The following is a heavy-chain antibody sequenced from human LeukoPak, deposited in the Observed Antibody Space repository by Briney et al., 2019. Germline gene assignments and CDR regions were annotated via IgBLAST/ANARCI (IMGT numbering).Heavy chain of an antibody. D-gene: IGHD3-10*01. CDR3: ARDSGSGSYYNGFDY. V-gene: IGHV3-33*01. Sequence: GGSLRLSCAASGFTFSSYGMHWVRQAPGKGLEWVAVIWYDGSNKYYADSVKGRFAISRENSKIRMYLQMNRLRAEDTAVYYCARDSGSGSYYNGFDYWGQGTLVTVSS. CDR1: GFTFSSYG. CDR2: IWYDGSNK. J-gene: IGHJ4*02.